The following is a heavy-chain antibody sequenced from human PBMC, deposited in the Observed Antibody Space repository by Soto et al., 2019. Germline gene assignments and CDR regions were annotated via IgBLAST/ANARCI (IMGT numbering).Heavy chain of an antibody. J-gene: IGHJ4*02. Sequence: KFRGRVSLIADKSTNTAYMELYSLRSDDTAVYYCARSYGSGSRPFDYWGQGTLVTVSS. CDR3: ARSYGSGSRPFDY. D-gene: IGHD3-10*01. V-gene: IGHV1-69*02.